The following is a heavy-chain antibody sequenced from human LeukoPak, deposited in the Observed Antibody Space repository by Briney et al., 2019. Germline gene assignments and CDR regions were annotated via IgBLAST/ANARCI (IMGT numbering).Heavy chain of an antibody. J-gene: IGHJ4*02. Sequence: GRSLRLSCAASGFTFDDYAMHWVRQAPGKGLEWVSGISWNSGSIGYADSVKGRFTISRDNAKNSLYLQMNSLRAEDTALYYCAKDSGIAAAQYYFDYWGQGTLVTVSS. CDR1: GFTFDDYA. V-gene: IGHV3-9*01. CDR2: ISWNSGSI. CDR3: AKDSGIAAAQYYFDY. D-gene: IGHD6-13*01.